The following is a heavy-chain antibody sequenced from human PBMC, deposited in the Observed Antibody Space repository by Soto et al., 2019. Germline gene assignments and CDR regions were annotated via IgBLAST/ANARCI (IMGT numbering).Heavy chain of an antibody. CDR3: ARADVVVPAATYGMDV. CDR2: IYYSGST. D-gene: IGHD2-2*01. Sequence: QVQLQESGPGLVKPPQTLSLTCTVSGGSISSGGYYWSWIRQHPGKGLEWIGYIYYSGSTYYNPSLKSRVTISVDTSKNQFSLKLSSVTAADTAVYYCARADVVVPAATYGMDVWGQGTTVTVSS. J-gene: IGHJ6*02. CDR1: GGSISSGGYY. V-gene: IGHV4-31*03.